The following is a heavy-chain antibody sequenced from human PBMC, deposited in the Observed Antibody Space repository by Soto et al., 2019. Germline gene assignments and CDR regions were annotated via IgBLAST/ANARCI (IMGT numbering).Heavy chain of an antibody. D-gene: IGHD3-22*01. V-gene: IGHV3-21*01. CDR2: ISSSSSYI. CDR1: GFTFSSYT. Sequence: GSLRLSCAASGFTFSSYTMNWVRQAPGKGLEWVSSISSSSSYIYYADSVKGRFTISRDNAKNSLYLQMNSLRAEDTAVYYCARPSQPYYYDSSGYPDYWGQGTLVTV. CDR3: ARPSQPYYYDSSGYPDY. J-gene: IGHJ4*02.